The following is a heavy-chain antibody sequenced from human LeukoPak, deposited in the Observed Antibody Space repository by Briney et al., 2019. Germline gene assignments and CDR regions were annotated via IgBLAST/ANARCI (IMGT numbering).Heavy chain of an antibody. CDR2: INPNSGGT. J-gene: IGHJ6*02. V-gene: IGHV1-2*02. CDR3: ARDIPGAPKYYYYGMDV. Sequence: ASVKVSCKASGYTFTGYYMHWVRQAPGQGLEWMGWINPNSGGTNYAQKFQGRVTMTRDTSISTAYVELSRLRSDDTAVYYCARDIPGAPKYYYYGMDVWGQGTTVTVSS. CDR1: GYTFTGYY. D-gene: IGHD1-14*01.